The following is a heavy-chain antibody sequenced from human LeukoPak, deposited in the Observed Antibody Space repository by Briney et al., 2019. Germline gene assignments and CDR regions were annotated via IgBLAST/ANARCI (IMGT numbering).Heavy chain of an antibody. CDR3: AKDLAAAGSLAYGMDV. CDR1: GIAFSYYP. Sequence: GGSLRLSCAASGIAFSYYPMTWVRQAPGQGLEWVSTISDTGTDAYYADSVKGRFTISRDNFKNTLYLQMNSLRAEDTAVYYCAKDLAAAGSLAYGMDVWGQGTTVTVSS. J-gene: IGHJ6*02. CDR2: ISDTGTDA. V-gene: IGHV3-23*01. D-gene: IGHD6-13*01.